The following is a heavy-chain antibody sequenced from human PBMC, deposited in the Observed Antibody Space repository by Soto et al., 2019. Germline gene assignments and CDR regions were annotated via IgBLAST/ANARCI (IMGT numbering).Heavy chain of an antibody. CDR2: ISSSGSTI. Sequence: VGSLRLSCAASGFTFSDYYMSWIRQAPGQGLEWVSYISSSGSTIYYANSVKGRFTISRDNAKNSLYLQMNSLRAEDTAVYYCARDLGGDYVPPYFDYWGQGTLVTVSS. D-gene: IGHD4-17*01. J-gene: IGHJ4*02. CDR3: ARDLGGDYVPPYFDY. CDR1: GFTFSDYY. V-gene: IGHV3-11*01.